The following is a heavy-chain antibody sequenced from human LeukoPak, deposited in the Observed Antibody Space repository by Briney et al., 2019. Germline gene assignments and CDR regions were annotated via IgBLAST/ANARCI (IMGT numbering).Heavy chain of an antibody. J-gene: IGHJ4*02. CDR3: VRDHEPD. Sequence: KAGGSLRLSCAASGFTFSSYSMNWVRRAPGKGLEWVSSISTSSIYIYYADSVKGRFTISRGNAKNSLYLQMNSLRAEDTAVYYCVRDHEPDWGQGALVTVSS. CDR1: GFTFSSYS. V-gene: IGHV3-21*01. D-gene: IGHD1-14*01. CDR2: ISTSSIYI.